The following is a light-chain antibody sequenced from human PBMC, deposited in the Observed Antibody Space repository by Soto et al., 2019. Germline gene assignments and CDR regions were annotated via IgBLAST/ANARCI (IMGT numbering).Light chain of an antibody. V-gene: IGKV3-15*01. CDR2: GAS. CDR3: QQYNNWIT. Sequence: EILMKQSQATLPVSPGERASRSCRASQSVSSNLAWYQQKPGQSPRLLIYGASTRATGIPARFSGSGSGTEFTLTISSLQSEDFAVYYCQQYNNWITFGQGTRLEIK. J-gene: IGKJ5*01. CDR1: QSVSSN.